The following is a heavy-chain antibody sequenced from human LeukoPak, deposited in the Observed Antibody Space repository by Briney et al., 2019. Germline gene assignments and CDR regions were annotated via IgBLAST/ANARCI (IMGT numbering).Heavy chain of an antibody. J-gene: IGHJ6*03. D-gene: IGHD6-19*01. CDR3: ARDETYSSDWQSNHYYYYMDV. CDR2: INHSGSI. V-gene: IGHV4-34*01. Sequence: PSETLSLTCAVYGGSFSGYYWSWIRQPPGKGLEWIGEINHSGSIKRNPSLKSRVTISVDTSKNQFSLKLSSVTAADTAMYYCARDETYSSDWQSNHYYYYMDVWGIGTTVTVSS. CDR1: GGSFSGYY.